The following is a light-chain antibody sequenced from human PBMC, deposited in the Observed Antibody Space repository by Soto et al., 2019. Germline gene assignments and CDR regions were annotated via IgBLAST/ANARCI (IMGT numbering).Light chain of an antibody. CDR3: QQYDDLPV. V-gene: IGKV1-33*01. CDR2: DAS. Sequence: DIQMTQSPSSLSASVGDRVTITCQASRDIGNSLNWYQQKPGKAPKLLIYDASKLETGVPLRFSGSGSGTDFSFTISSLQPGDIATYYCQQYDDLPVFGQGTRLDIK. CDR1: RDIGNS. J-gene: IGKJ5*01.